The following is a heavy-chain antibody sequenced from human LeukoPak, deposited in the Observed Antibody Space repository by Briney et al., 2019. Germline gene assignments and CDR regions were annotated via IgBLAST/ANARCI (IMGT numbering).Heavy chain of an antibody. CDR3: ALRGYSYGSPYYYYYYMDV. CDR1: GYTFTSYD. CDR2: MNPNSGNT. D-gene: IGHD5-18*01. Sequence: ASVKVSCKAPGYTFTSYDINWVRQATGQGLEWMGWMNPNSGNTGYAQKFQGRVTMTRNTSISTAYMELSSLRSEDTAVYYCALRGYSYGSPYYYYYYMDVWGKGTTVTVSS. V-gene: IGHV1-8*01. J-gene: IGHJ6*03.